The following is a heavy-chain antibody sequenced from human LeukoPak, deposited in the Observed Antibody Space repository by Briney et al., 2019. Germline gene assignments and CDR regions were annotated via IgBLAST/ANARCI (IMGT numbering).Heavy chain of an antibody. CDR3: AKGLAPYSIAAAGTGFNY. Sequence: LSLTCTVSGYSISSGYYWGWIRQPPGKGLEWVAVISYDGSNKYYADSVKGRFTISRDNSKNTLYLQMNSLRAEDTAVYYCAKGLAPYSIAAAGTGFNYWGQGTLVTVSS. J-gene: IGHJ4*02. V-gene: IGHV3-30*18. CDR1: GYSISSGY. D-gene: IGHD6-13*01. CDR2: ISYDGSNK.